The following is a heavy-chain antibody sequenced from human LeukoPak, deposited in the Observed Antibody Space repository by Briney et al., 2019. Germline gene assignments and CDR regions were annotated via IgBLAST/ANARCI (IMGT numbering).Heavy chain of an antibody. J-gene: IGHJ4*02. CDR3: ARASYYYGSGSPQFDY. CDR2: MNPNSGNT. V-gene: IGHV1-8*01. D-gene: IGHD3-10*01. Sequence: ASVKVSCKASGYTFTSYDINWVRQATGQGLEWMGWMNPNSGNTGYAQKFQGRVTMTRNTSISTAYMELSSLRSEDTAVYYCARASYYYGSGSPQFDYWGQGTLVTVSS. CDR1: GYTFTSYD.